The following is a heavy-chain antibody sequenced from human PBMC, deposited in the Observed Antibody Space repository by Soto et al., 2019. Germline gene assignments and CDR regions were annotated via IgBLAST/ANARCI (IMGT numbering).Heavy chain of an antibody. CDR1: GGSFGSSA. J-gene: IGHJ3*01. V-gene: IGHV1-69*01. CDR3: ARLRRDGGDAFDL. Sequence: QVQLVQSGADVKKPGSSVKFSCRTSGGSFGSSAISWVRQAPAKGLEWMGEINPVFDKAHYAQTFQGRLTITADELTRKVVMELSSLRSEYTAVYFCARLRRDGGDAFDLWGLGTFVTVSS. D-gene: IGHD3-16*01. CDR2: INPVFDKA.